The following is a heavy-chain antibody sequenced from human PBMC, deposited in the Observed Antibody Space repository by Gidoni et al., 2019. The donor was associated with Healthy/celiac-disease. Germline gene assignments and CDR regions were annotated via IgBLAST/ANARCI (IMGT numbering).Heavy chain of an antibody. CDR2: IYHSGST. D-gene: IGHD3-22*01. J-gene: IGHJ4*02. CDR3: ARISSSGYYQIDY. V-gene: IGHV4-38-2*02. CDR1: GYSISSGYY. Sequence: QVQLQESGPGLVKPSETLSLTCTVSGYSISSGYYWGWIRQPPGKGLEWIGSIYHSGSTYYNPSHKSRVTISVDTSKNQFSLKLSSVTAADTAVYYCARISSSGYYQIDYWGQGTLVTVSS.